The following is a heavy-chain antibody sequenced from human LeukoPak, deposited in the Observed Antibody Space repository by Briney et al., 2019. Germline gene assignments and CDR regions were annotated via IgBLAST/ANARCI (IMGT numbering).Heavy chain of an antibody. D-gene: IGHD2-2*01. CDR2: INARGDT. Sequence: PSETLSLTCAVYGWSFNDYYWNWIRQSPGKGLEWIGEINARGDTNYNPSLKSRVTISVDTSKKQFSLRLTSMIAADTALYYCARGQVPAARGYNWFDPWGQGTLVTVSS. J-gene: IGHJ5*02. CDR1: GWSFNDYY. V-gene: IGHV4-34*01. CDR3: ARGQVPAARGYNWFDP.